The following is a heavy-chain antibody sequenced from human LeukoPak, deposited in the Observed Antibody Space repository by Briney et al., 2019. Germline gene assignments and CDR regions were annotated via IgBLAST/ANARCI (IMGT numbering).Heavy chain of an antibody. Sequence: PSETLSLTCTVSGGSITSYYWSWFRQPPGEGLEWIGYIHYSGSTNYNPSLKTRVTISVDTSKNQFSLKLSSVTAADTAVYYCARAYRSGWRDAFHIWGQGAMVTVSS. CDR1: GGSITSYY. D-gene: IGHD6-19*01. V-gene: IGHV4-59*12. CDR2: IHYSGST. CDR3: ARAYRSGWRDAFHI. J-gene: IGHJ3*02.